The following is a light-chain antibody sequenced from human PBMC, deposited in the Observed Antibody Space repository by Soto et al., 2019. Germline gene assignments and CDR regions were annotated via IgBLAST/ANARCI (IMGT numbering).Light chain of an antibody. Sequence: EIVFTQTPGTLSLSPVERAALSCSASQSVSSNYLAWYQQKPGQAPRLLIYTASTRASGIPARFSGSGYGTEFTLTISSLQSEDSAVYYCQQCNNWPPLTFGGGTKVDIK. CDR2: TAS. CDR3: QQCNNWPPLT. CDR1: QSVSSNY. J-gene: IGKJ4*01. V-gene: IGKV3-15*01.